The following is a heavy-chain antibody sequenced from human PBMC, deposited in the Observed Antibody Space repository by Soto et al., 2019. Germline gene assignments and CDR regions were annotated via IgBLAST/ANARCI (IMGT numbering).Heavy chain of an antibody. J-gene: IGHJ4*02. Sequence: QVQLVQSGAEVKKPGASVKVSCKASGYTFTSYGISWVRQAPGQGLECMGWISAYNGNTNYAQKLQGRVTMTTDTSTSTAYMELRSLRSDDTAVYYCARDDSSGSREWYFDYWGQGTLVTVSS. D-gene: IGHD3-22*01. CDR1: GYTFTSYG. CDR3: ARDDSSGSREWYFDY. V-gene: IGHV1-18*01. CDR2: ISAYNGNT.